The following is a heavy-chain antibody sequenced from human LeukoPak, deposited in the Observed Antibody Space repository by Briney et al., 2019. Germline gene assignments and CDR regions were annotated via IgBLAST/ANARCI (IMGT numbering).Heavy chain of an antibody. CDR1: GFTFSSYG. CDR2: ISGSGGVT. V-gene: IGHV3-23*01. Sequence: PGGSLRLSCAASGFTFSSYGMSWVRQAPGKGLEWVSVISGSGGVTYYADSVKGRFTISRDNSKNTLHLQMNSLRAEDTAIYYCAEIADYYYYLDVWGKGTTVTVSS. J-gene: IGHJ6*03. D-gene: IGHD5-24*01. CDR3: AEIADYYYYLDV.